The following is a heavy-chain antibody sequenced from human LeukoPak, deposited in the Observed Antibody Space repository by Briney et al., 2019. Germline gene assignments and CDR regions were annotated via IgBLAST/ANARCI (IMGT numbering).Heavy chain of an antibody. J-gene: IGHJ5*02. V-gene: IGHV4-4*02. D-gene: IGHD3-16*01. CDR3: ANSRDYGWFDP. CDR2: IYHDGTT. Sequence: PSETLSPTCAVSGGSISSTNWWNWVRQSPGKGLEWIAEIYHDGTTTYNPSLKSRISMSVDKSKNQFSLTLSSVTAADTAVYFCANSRDYGWFDPWGQGTLVTVSS. CDR1: GGSISSTNW.